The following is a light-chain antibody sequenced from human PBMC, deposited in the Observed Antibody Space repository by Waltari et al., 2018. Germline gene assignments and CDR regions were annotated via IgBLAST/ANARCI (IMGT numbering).Light chain of an antibody. J-gene: IGKJ1*01. Sequence: EIVLTQSPGTLSLSQGERATLSCRASESVRRALAWSQQRPGQAPRLLIYDASSRATGIPDRFSGSGSGTDFSLTISRLEPEDFALYYCQHYRSLPVTFGQGTKVEIK. CDR2: DAS. V-gene: IGKV3-20*01. CDR1: ESVRRA. CDR3: QHYRSLPVT.